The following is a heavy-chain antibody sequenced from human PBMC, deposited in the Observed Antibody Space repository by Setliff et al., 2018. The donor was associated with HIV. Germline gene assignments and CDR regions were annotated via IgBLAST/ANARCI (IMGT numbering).Heavy chain of an antibody. Sequence: SETLSLTCTVSGGSISSYYWSWIRQPPGKGLEWIGYIYYSGSTNYNPSLKSRVTISVDTSKNQFSLKLSSVIAADTAVYYCASRIAAASLAFDYWGQGTLVTVSS. CDR1: GGSISSYY. J-gene: IGHJ4*02. CDR3: ASRIAAASLAFDY. D-gene: IGHD6-13*01. V-gene: IGHV4-59*01. CDR2: IYYSGST.